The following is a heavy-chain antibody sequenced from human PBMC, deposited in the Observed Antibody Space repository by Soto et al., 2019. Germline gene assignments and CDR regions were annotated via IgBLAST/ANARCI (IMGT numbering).Heavy chain of an antibody. CDR3: ATHDYYTFEY. Sequence: GGSLRLSCAASGFTFSATWMTWIRQAPGKGLEWVGQIKPDGSDKTYVDSMKGRFTISRDNSKNSLYLQMDSLRAEDTALYYCATHDYYTFEYWGQGALVTVSS. J-gene: IGHJ4*02. D-gene: IGHD3-16*01. V-gene: IGHV3-7*01. CDR1: GFTFSATW. CDR2: IKPDGSDK.